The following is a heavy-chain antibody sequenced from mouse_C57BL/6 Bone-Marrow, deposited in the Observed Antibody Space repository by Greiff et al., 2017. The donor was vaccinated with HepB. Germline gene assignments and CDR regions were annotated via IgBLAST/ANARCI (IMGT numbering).Heavy chain of an antibody. CDR1: GFNIKDYY. Sequence: VQLQQSGAELVRPGASVKLSCTASGFNIKDYYMHWVKQRPEQGLEWIGRIDPEDGDTEYAPKFQGKATLTADTSSNTAYLQLSSLTSEDTAVYYCTGGSSPCWYCDVWGTGTAITVSS. CDR2: IDPEDGDT. J-gene: IGHJ1*03. D-gene: IGHD1-1*01. CDR3: TGGSSPCWYCDV. V-gene: IGHV14-1*01.